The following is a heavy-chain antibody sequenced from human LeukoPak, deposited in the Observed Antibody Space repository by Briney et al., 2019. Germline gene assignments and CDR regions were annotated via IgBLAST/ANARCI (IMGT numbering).Heavy chain of an antibody. CDR1: GGSISSYY. D-gene: IGHD3-3*01. CDR2: IYYSGST. CDR3: ARHPYYDFWSGYYSGWYYHGMDV. V-gene: IGHV4-59*08. J-gene: IGHJ6*02. Sequence: SETLSLTCTVSGGSISSYYWSWIRQPPGKGLEWIRYIYYSGSTNYNPSLKSRVTISVDTSKNQFSRKLSSVTAADTAAYYCARHPYYDFWSGYYSGWYYHGMDVWGQGTTVTVSS.